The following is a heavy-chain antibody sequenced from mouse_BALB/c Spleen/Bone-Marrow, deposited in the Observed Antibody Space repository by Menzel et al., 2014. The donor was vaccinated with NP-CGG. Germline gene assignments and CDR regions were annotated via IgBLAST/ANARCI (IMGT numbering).Heavy chain of an antibody. CDR2: INPYNGGT. CDR3: ARWNDGYSLYYYAMDY. Sequence: VQLQQSGPELVKPGASMKISCKASGYSFTGYTMNWVKQSHGKNLEWIGLINPYNGGTSYNQKFKGKATLTVDKSSSTAYMELLSLTSEDSAVYYCARWNDGYSLYYYAMDYWGQGTPVTVSS. V-gene: IGHV1-18*01. CDR1: GYSFTGYT. J-gene: IGHJ4*01. D-gene: IGHD2-3*01.